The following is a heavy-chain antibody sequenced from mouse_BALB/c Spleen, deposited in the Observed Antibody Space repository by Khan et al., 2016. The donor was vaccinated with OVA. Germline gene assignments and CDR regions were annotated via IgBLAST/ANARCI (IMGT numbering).Heavy chain of an antibody. CDR3: ARGYYFGEMDY. J-gene: IGHJ4*01. CDR1: GFTFNNYA. V-gene: IGHV5-6-5*01. D-gene: IGHD1-1*01. CDR2: ISRANNI. Sequence: EVELVESGGGLVKPGGSLKLSCAASGFTFNNYAMFWVRQTPEKRLGWVASISRANNIYYLDSVKGRFTISRDNARNILYLEMSSLRSEDTAMYYCARGYYFGEMDYWGQGTSVTVSS.